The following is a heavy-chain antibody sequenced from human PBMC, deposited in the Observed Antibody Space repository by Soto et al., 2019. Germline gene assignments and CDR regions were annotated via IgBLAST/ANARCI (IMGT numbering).Heavy chain of an antibody. CDR2: INPNSGGT. D-gene: IGHD6-13*01. CDR1: GYTFTGYY. J-gene: IGHJ6*02. Sequence: ASVKVSCKASGYTFTGYYMHWVRQAPGQGLEWMGWINPNSGGTNYAQKFQGRVTMTRDTSISTAYMELSRLRSDDTAVYYCARDGPPEEAAPGTRYYGMDVWGQGTTVTVSS. CDR3: ARDGPPEEAAPGTRYYGMDV. V-gene: IGHV1-2*02.